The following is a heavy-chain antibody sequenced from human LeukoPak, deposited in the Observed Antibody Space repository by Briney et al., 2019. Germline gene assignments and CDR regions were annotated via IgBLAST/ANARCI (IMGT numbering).Heavy chain of an antibody. D-gene: IGHD3-3*01. CDR1: GGSISSGGYY. J-gene: IGHJ4*02. V-gene: IGHV4-31*03. Sequence: TLSLTCTVSGGSISSGGYYWSWIRQHPGKGLEWIGYIYYSGSTYYNPSLKSRVTISVDTSKNQFSLKLSSVTAADTAVYYCARSTYHDFWSGYYTGFLVDYWGRGTLVTVSS. CDR2: IYYSGST. CDR3: ARSTYHDFWSGYYTGFLVDY.